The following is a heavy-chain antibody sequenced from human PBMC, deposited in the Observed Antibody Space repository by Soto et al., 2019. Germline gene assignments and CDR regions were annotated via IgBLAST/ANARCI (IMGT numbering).Heavy chain of an antibody. J-gene: IGHJ5*02. V-gene: IGHV5-51*01. D-gene: IGHD6-13*01. CDR1: GYSFTSYW. CDR3: ARKLGIAAAGTGWFDP. Sequence: GESLKISCKGSGYSFTSYWIGWVRQMPGKGLEWMGIIYPGDSDTRYSPSFQGQVTISADKSISTAYLQWSSLKASDTAMYYCARKLGIAAAGTGWFDPWGQGTLVTVSS. CDR2: IYPGDSDT.